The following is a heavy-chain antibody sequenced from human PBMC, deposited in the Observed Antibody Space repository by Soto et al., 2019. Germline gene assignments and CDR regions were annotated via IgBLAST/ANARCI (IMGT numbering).Heavy chain of an antibody. CDR1: GYSFTTYG. Sequence: ASVKVSCKTSGYSFTTYGISWVRQAPGQGLEWMGWISGYNGNTNYAQKLQGRVTMTTDTSTSTAYMELRSLRSDDTAVYYCARDKGYSGYDPQGAFDIWGQGTMVTVSS. D-gene: IGHD5-12*01. CDR2: ISGYNGNT. V-gene: IGHV1-18*01. CDR3: ARDKGYSGYDPQGAFDI. J-gene: IGHJ3*02.